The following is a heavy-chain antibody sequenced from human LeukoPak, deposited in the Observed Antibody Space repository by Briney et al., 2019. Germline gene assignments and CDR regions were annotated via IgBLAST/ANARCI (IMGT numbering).Heavy chain of an antibody. Sequence: SETLSLTCTVSGGSISSTTYFWGWIRQPPGKGLEWIGSIYYSGSPYYNPSLKSRVTISVDTSKKQFSLKLSSVTAADTAVYYCAKLHPLHYDSSGFYGYFDLWGRGTVVTVSS. CDR1: GGSISSTTYF. CDR3: AKLHPLHYDSSGFYGYFDL. V-gene: IGHV4-39*07. CDR2: IYYSGSP. J-gene: IGHJ2*01. D-gene: IGHD3-22*01.